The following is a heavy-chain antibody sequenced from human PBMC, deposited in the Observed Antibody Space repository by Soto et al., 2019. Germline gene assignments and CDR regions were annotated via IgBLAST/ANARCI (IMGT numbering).Heavy chain of an antibody. CDR2: ITGSGGST. CDR3: AKGTTGLWFGDLLEYYYYMDV. J-gene: IGHJ6*03. Sequence: GGSLRLSCAASGFTFGSYAMSWVRQAPGMGLEWVSAITGSGGSTYYADSVKGRFTNSRDNSKTTLYLQVNSLRVDDTAVYYCAKGTTGLWFGDLLEYYYYMDVWGKGTTVTVSS. CDR1: GFTFGSYA. D-gene: IGHD3-10*01. V-gene: IGHV3-23*01.